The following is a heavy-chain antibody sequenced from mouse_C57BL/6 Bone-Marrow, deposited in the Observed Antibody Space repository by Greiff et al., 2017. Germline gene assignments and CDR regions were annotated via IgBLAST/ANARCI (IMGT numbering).Heavy chain of an antibody. CDR1: GYTFTSYW. V-gene: IGHV1-64*01. CDR2: IHPNSGST. J-gene: IGHJ3*01. D-gene: IGHD4-1*01. CDR3: ARPANWAWFAY. Sequence: QVQLQQPGAELVKPGASVKLSCKASGYTFTSYWMHWVTQRPGQGLEWIGMIHPNSGSTNYNEKFKSKATLTVDKSSSTAYMQLSSLTSEDSAVYYCARPANWAWFAYWGQGTLVTVSA.